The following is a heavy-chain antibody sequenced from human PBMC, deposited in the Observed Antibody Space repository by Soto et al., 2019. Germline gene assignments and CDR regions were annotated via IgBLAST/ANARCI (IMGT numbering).Heavy chain of an antibody. Sequence: LPLTCTVSGGSISSYYWNWIRQPPGKRLEWIGYIYYSGSTNYNPSLKSRVTISVDTSKNQFSLKLSSVTAADTAVYYCAGGVAYDFWSGYDYYYYGMDVWGQGTTVTVS. V-gene: IGHV4-59*01. J-gene: IGHJ6*02. CDR1: GGSISSYY. D-gene: IGHD3-3*01. CDR2: IYYSGST. CDR3: AGGVAYDFWSGYDYYYYGMDV.